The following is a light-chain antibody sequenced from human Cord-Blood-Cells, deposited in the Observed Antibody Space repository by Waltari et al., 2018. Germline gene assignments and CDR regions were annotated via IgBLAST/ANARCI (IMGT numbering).Light chain of an antibody. Sequence: QSVLTQPPSASGTPGQRVTISCSGSSSNIGRNYVYWYQQLPGTAPKLLIYRNNKRPSGVPVRFSSSKSGTSASLASSGLRSEDEADYYCAAWDDSLSGPWVFGGGTKLTVL. CDR3: AAWDDSLSGPWV. J-gene: IGLJ3*02. V-gene: IGLV1-47*01. CDR2: RNN. CDR1: SSNIGRNY.